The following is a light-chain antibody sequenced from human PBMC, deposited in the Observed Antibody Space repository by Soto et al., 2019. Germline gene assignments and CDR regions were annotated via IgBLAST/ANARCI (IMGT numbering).Light chain of an antibody. V-gene: IGLV2-23*01. CDR3: CSYAGSSTYV. CDR2: EGS. Sequence: QSVQSPPSSVSGSPGQSITISCTVTSSDVGSYNLVSWYQQHPGKAPKLMIYEGSKRPSGVSNRFSGSKSGNTASLTISGLQAEDDADYYCCSYAGSSTYVFGTGTKVTVL. J-gene: IGLJ1*01. CDR1: SSDVGSYNL.